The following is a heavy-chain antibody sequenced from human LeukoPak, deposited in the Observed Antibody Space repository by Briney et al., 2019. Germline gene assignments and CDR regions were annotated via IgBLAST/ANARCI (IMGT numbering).Heavy chain of an antibody. CDR3: ARHLRGPEDIAGGPRYYFDY. Sequence: GESLKISCKGSGYSFTSYWIGWVRQMPGKGLDWMGIIYPGDSDTRYSPSFQGQVTISADKSISTAYLQWSSLKASDTAMYYCARHLRGPEDIAGGPRYYFDYWGQGTLVTVSS. CDR2: IYPGDSDT. V-gene: IGHV5-51*01. D-gene: IGHD5-12*01. J-gene: IGHJ4*02. CDR1: GYSFTSYW.